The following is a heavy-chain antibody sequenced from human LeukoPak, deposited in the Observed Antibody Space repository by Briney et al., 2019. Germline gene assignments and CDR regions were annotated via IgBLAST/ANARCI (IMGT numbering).Heavy chain of an antibody. V-gene: IGHV4-31*03. J-gene: IGHJ3*02. CDR1: GGSISSGGYY. CDR2: IYYSGST. D-gene: IGHD3-10*01. Sequence: PSETLSLTCTVSGGSISSGGYYWSWIRQHPGKGLEWIGYIYYSGSTYYNPSLKSRVTISVDTSKNQFSLKLSPVTAADTAVYYCATPGGGDAFDIWGQGTMVTVSS. CDR3: ATPGGGDAFDI.